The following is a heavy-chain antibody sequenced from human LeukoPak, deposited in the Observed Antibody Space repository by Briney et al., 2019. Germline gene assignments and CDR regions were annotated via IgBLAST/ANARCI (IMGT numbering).Heavy chain of an antibody. CDR1: GGSISSSNYY. CDR2: TYTSGST. Sequence: SQTLSLTCTVSGGSISSSNYYWSWIRQSAGKGLEWIGRTYTSGSTNYNPSLKSRVTISVDTSKNQFSLNLSSVTAADTAVYYCAREGRGYCSGGTCYSVDWFDPWGQGTLVTVSS. D-gene: IGHD2-15*01. J-gene: IGHJ5*02. CDR3: AREGRGYCSGGTCYSVDWFDP. V-gene: IGHV4-61*02.